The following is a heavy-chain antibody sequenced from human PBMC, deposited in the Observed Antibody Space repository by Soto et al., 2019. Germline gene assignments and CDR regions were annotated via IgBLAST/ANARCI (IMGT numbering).Heavy chain of an antibody. D-gene: IGHD2-8*01. CDR3: ARGHSTDCSNGVCSFFYNHEMDV. V-gene: IGHV1-2*04. CDR1: GYTFTTYG. CDR2: INPKSGGT. J-gene: IGHJ6*02. Sequence: ASVKVSCKTSGYTFTTYGVSWVRQAPGQGLEWMGWINPKSGGTSTAQKFQGWVTMTRDRSISTVYMELTRLRSDDTAVYFCARGHSTDCSNGVCSFFYNHEMDVWGQGTTVTVSS.